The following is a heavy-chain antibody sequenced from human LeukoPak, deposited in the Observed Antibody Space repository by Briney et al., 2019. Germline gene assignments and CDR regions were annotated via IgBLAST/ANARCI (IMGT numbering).Heavy chain of an antibody. J-gene: IGHJ4*02. CDR2: ISYDGSNR. CDR1: GFTFNNFG. Sequence: GGSLRLSCAASGFTFNNFGMHWVRQAPGKGLEWVALISYDGSNRHYAEFVKGRFTISRDNSKNTLYLQMNSLRAEGTAVYYCAKSHYYGSGSYYDTFDYWGQGTLVTVSS. D-gene: IGHD3-10*01. CDR3: AKSHYYGSGSYYDTFDY. V-gene: IGHV3-30*18.